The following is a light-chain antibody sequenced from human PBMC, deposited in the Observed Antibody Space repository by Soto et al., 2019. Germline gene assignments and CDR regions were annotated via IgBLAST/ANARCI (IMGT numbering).Light chain of an antibody. J-gene: IGKJ2*01. CDR3: QQYDTYPYT. Sequence: DIQMTQSPSTLSASAGDRVTISCRASQSIASWLAWYHQKAGKAPNLLIYDASSLESGVPSRFSGSGSGTEFTLTISSLQPDDYATYYCQQYDTYPYTFGQGTKLEI. CDR2: DAS. V-gene: IGKV1-5*01. CDR1: QSIASW.